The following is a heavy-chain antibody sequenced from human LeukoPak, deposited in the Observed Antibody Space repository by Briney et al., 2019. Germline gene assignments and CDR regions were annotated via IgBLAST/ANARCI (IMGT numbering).Heavy chain of an antibody. Sequence: GESLKISCEGSGYSFSNYWIGWVRQMPGKRLEWMGIIYPGDYETRYSPSFQGLVTISVDKSISTAYLQWSSLKASDTAMYYCAIPPGYCGNDCYFDHWGQGTLVTVSS. D-gene: IGHD2-21*02. V-gene: IGHV5-51*01. CDR2: IYPGDYET. CDR3: AIPPGYCGNDCYFDH. J-gene: IGHJ4*02. CDR1: GYSFSNYW.